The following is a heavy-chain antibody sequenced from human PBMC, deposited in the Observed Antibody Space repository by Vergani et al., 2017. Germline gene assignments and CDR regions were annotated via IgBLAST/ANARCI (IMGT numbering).Heavy chain of an antibody. J-gene: IGHJ6*03. D-gene: IGHD1-1*01. Sequence: EVQLVESGGGLVKPGGSLRLSCAASGFTFSSYSMNWVRQAPGKGMEWGSSISSSSSYIYYADSVKGRFTIARDNAKNSLYLQMNSLRAEDTAVYYCARMNWNESSYYYYYYMDVWGKGTTVTVSS. CDR2: ISSSSSYI. V-gene: IGHV3-21*01. CDR3: ARMNWNESSYYYYYYMDV. CDR1: GFTFSSYS.